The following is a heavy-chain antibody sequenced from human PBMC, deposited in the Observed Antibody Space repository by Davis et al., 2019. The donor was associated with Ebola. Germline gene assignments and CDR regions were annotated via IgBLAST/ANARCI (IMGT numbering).Heavy chain of an antibody. Sequence: ASVPVSCQASGYTFTSYFMHWLRQAPGQGLEWMGVINPSGGSTSYAQKFQGRVTMTRDTSTSTVYMELSSLRSEDTALYYCASQYSGSYYSDYFDYWGQGTLVTVSS. CDR1: GYTFTSYF. CDR3: ASQYSGSYYSDYFDY. CDR2: INPSGGST. V-gene: IGHV1-46*03. D-gene: IGHD1-26*01. J-gene: IGHJ4*02.